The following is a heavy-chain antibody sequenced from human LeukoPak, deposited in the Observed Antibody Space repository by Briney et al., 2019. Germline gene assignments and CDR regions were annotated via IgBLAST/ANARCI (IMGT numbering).Heavy chain of an antibody. Sequence: PGESLKISCKGSGYRFTSYWIGWVRQMPGKGLEWMGLIYPGDSDTRYRPSFQGQVTISADKSISTAYLQWSSLKASDTAMYYCARLIAAGTDGWFDPWGQGTLVTVSS. CDR1: GYRFTSYW. D-gene: IGHD6-13*01. V-gene: IGHV5-51*01. J-gene: IGHJ5*02. CDR2: IYPGDSDT. CDR3: ARLIAAGTDGWFDP.